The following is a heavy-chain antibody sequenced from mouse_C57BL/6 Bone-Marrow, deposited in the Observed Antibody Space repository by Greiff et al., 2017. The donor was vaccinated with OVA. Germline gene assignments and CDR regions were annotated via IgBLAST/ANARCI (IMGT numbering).Heavy chain of an antibody. CDR3: ARVGRGYSNGLYAMDY. V-gene: IGHV1-82*01. D-gene: IGHD2-5*01. J-gene: IGHJ4*01. Sequence: VKLMESGPELVKPGASVKISCKASGYAFSSSWMNWVKQRPGKGLEWIGRIYPGDGDTNYNGKFKGKATLTADKSSSTAYMQLSSLTSEDSAVYFCARVGRGYSNGLYAMDYWGQGTSVTVSS. CDR1: GYAFSSSW. CDR2: IYPGDGDT.